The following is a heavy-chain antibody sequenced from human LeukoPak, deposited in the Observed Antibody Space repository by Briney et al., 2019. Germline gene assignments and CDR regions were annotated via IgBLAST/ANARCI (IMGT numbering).Heavy chain of an antibody. CDR3: AKDRSGYCSGGSCYSVGY. CDR2: ISYDGSNK. V-gene: IGHV3-30*18. J-gene: IGHJ4*02. Sequence: GGSLRLSCAASGFTFSSYGMHWVRQAPGKGLEWVAVISYDGSNKYYADSVKGRFTISRDNSKNTLYLQMNSLRAEDTAVYYCAKDRSGYCSGGSCYSVGYWGQGTLVTVSS. D-gene: IGHD2-15*01. CDR1: GFTFSSYG.